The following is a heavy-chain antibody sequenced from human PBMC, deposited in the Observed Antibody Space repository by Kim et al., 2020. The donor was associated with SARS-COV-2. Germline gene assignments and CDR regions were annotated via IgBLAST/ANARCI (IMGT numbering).Heavy chain of an antibody. D-gene: IGHD3-22*01. Sequence: GGSLRLSCAASGFTFSSYGMHWVRQAPGKGLEWVAVISYDGSNKYYADSVKGRFTISRDNSKNKNTLYLQMNSLRAEDTAVYYCAKGGLHYDSSGDYYYYSVIDVWGQGTTVTVSS. CDR1: GFTFSSYG. CDR3: AKGGLHYDSSGDYYYYSVIDV. CDR2: ISYDGSNK. V-gene: IGHV3-30*18. J-gene: IGHJ6*02.